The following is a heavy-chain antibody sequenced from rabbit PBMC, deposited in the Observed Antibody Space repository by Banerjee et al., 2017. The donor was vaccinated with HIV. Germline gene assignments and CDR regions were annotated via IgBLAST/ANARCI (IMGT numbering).Heavy chain of an antibody. D-gene: IGHD1-1*01. Sequence: QEQLVESGGGLVQPEGSLTLTCKVSGFDFSDGYVMCWVRQAPGKGLEWIACINTATGKAVYATWAKGRFTISRTSSTTVTLRMTSLTAADRAAYFCARDLVGVIGWNFYLWGQGTLVTVS. J-gene: IGHJ3*01. CDR1: GFDFSDGYV. CDR2: INTATGKA. CDR3: ARDLVGVIGWNFYL. V-gene: IGHV1S45*01.